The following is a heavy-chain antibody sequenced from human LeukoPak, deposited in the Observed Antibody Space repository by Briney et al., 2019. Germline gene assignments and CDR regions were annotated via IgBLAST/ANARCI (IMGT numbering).Heavy chain of an antibody. CDR1: GFTVSSNY. V-gene: IGHV3-53*01. CDR2: IYSGGST. D-gene: IGHD5-12*01. Sequence: GGSLRLSCAASGFTVSSNYMSWVRQAPGKGLEWVSVIYSGGSTYYADSVKGRFTISRDNSKNTLYLQMNSLRAEDTAVYYCARGGDIVAAESDYWGQGTLVTVSS. J-gene: IGHJ4*02. CDR3: ARGGDIVAAESDY.